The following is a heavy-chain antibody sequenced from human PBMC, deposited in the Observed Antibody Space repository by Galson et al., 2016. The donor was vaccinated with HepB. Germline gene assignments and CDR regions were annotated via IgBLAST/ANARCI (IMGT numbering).Heavy chain of an antibody. Sequence: SLRLSCAASGFTFSKYALHWVRQAPGKGLEWVAVISTNGISQNYEDSVKGRFTVYRDNSKNTLSLQMNSLRAEDTAIYYCARDGISSLDQWGQGILVTVSS. CDR1: GFTFSKYA. CDR3: ARDGISSLDQ. V-gene: IGHV3-30-3*01. D-gene: IGHD2/OR15-2a*01. CDR2: ISTNGISQ. J-gene: IGHJ4*02.